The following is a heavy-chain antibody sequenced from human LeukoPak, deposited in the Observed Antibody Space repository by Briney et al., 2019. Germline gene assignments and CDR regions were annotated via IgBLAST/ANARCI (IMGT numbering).Heavy chain of an antibody. CDR1: GFTFSSYA. Sequence: GGPLRLSCAASGFTFSSYAMSWVRQAPGKGLEWVSAISGSGGSTYYADSVKGRFTISRDNSKNTLYLQMNSLRAEDTAVYYCAKDTLYSSSWYFDYWGQGTLVTVSS. D-gene: IGHD6-13*01. J-gene: IGHJ4*02. V-gene: IGHV3-23*01. CDR3: AKDTLYSSSWYFDY. CDR2: ISGSGGST.